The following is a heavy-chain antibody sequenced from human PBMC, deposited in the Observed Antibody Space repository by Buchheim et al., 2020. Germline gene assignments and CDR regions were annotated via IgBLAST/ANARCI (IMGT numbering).Heavy chain of an antibody. CDR1: GFTFSSYG. J-gene: IGHJ4*02. V-gene: IGHV3-33*01. CDR2: IWYDGSNK. Sequence: QVQLVESGGGVVQPGRPLRLSCAASGFTFSSYGMHWVRQAPGKGLEWVAVIWYDGSNKYYADSVKGRFTISRDNSKNTLYLQMNSLRAEDTAVYYCARDFQRITMVRGVALDFDYWGQGTL. D-gene: IGHD3-10*01. CDR3: ARDFQRITMVRGVALDFDY.